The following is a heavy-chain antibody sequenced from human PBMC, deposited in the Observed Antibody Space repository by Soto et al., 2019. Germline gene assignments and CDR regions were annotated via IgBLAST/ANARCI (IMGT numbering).Heavy chain of an antibody. CDR1: GFTFSSYS. J-gene: IGHJ3*02. V-gene: IGHV3-48*02. Sequence: EVQLVESGGGLVQPGGSLRLSCAASGFTFSSYSMNWVRQAPGKGLEWVSYISSSSSTIYYADSVKGRFTISRDNAKNSLYLQMNGLGDEETAVYYCARDGGGIAAAGRGAFDIWGQGTMVTVSS. CDR3: ARDGGGIAAAGRGAFDI. CDR2: ISSSSSTI. D-gene: IGHD6-13*01.